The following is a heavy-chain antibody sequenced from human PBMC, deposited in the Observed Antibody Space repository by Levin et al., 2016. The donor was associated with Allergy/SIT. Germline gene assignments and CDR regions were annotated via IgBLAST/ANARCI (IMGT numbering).Heavy chain of an antibody. CDR3: ARDSVYNRAGFDI. V-gene: IGHV1-18*01. D-gene: IGHD2/OR15-2a*01. Sequence: WVRQAPGQGLEWMGWISAYNGDTNYAQNVQGRVTMTIDTSTTTAYVELRSLRSDDTAVYYCARDSVYNRAGFDIWGQGTMVTVSS. J-gene: IGHJ3*02. CDR2: ISAYNGDT.